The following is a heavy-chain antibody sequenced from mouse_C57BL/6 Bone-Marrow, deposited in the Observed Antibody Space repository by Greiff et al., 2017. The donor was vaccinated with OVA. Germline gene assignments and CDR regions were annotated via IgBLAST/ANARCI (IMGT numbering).Heavy chain of an antibody. J-gene: IGHJ2*01. CDR1: GYTFTSYW. CDR2: IDPSDSYT. CDR3: ASPGNFDY. V-gene: IGHV1-69*01. Sequence: QVHVKQPGAELVMPGASVKLSCKASGYTFTSYWMHWVKQRPGQGLEWIGEIDPSDSYTNYNQKFKGKSTLTVDKSSSTAYMQLSSLTSEDSAVYYCASPGNFDYWGQGTTLTVSS. D-gene: IGHD2-1*01.